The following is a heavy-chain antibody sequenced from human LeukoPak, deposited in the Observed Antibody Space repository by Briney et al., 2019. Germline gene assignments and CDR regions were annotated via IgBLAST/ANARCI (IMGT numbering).Heavy chain of an antibody. Sequence: GGSLRLSCAASGFTFSSYAMNWVRQAPGKGLEWVSVIGGPGGSTYHADSVKGRFTISRDYAKNTLYLQMNSLRADDTAVYYCARSSGYYYLDVWGKGTSVTVSS. V-gene: IGHV3-23*01. J-gene: IGHJ6*03. CDR2: IGGPGGST. CDR1: GFTFSSYA. CDR3: ARSSGYYYLDV. D-gene: IGHD3-10*01.